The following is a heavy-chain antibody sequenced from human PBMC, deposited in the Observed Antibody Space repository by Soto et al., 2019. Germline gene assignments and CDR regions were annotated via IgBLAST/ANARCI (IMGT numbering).Heavy chain of an antibody. Sequence: SVKVSCKASGDTFSSYAISWVRQAPGQGLEWMGGIIPIFGTANYAQKFQGRVTITADESTSTAYMELSSLRSEDTAVYYCARDRSGYRSRASPMDVWGQGTTVTVS. CDR3: ARDRSGYRSRASPMDV. J-gene: IGHJ6*02. CDR2: IIPIFGTA. D-gene: IGHD3-22*01. V-gene: IGHV1-69*13. CDR1: GDTFSSYA.